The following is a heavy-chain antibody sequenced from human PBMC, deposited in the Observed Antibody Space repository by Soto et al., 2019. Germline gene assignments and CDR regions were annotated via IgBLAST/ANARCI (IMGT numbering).Heavy chain of an antibody. J-gene: IGHJ4*02. CDR2: IYYSGST. V-gene: IGHV4-30-4*01. Sequence: SETLSLTCTVSGGSISSGDYYWSWIRQPPGKGLEWIGYIYYSGSTYYNPSLKSRVTISVDTSNNQFSLKLSSVTAADTAVYYCARINIAGTFYFDYWGQGTLVTVSS. D-gene: IGHD6-13*01. CDR1: GGSISSGDYY. CDR3: ARINIAGTFYFDY.